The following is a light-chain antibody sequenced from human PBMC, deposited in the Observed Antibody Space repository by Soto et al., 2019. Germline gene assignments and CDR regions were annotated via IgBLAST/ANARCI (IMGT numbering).Light chain of an antibody. Sequence: QSVLTQPPSASGTPGQRVTISCSGSSSNIGSKTVNWYQQLPGTAPKLLIYSNYQRPSGVPDRFSGSKPGTSASLAISGLQSEDEADDYCSAWDASLNGYVFGTGTKLTVL. J-gene: IGLJ1*01. V-gene: IGLV1-44*01. CDR3: SAWDASLNGYV. CDR1: SSNIGSKT. CDR2: SNY.